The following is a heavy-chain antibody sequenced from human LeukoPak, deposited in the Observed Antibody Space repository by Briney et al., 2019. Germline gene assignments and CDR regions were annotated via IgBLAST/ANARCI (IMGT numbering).Heavy chain of an antibody. CDR1: SDSISSGDYY. D-gene: IGHD4-17*01. CDR3: AREHKSYGDYPYYFDS. Sequence: SQTLSLTCTVSSDSISSGDYYWSWIRQPAGKGLEFIGYINKNGGTYYNPPLKSRVSISIDTSKDQFSLKLTSVTAADTAVYFCAREHKSYGDYPYYFDSWGQGTLVTVSS. CDR2: INKNGGT. J-gene: IGHJ4*02. V-gene: IGHV4-30-4*01.